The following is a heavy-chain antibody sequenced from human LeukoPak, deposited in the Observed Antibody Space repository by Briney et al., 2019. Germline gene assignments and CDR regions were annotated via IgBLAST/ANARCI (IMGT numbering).Heavy chain of an antibody. CDR2: KKQDGSGE. V-gene: IGHV3-7*01. J-gene: IGHJ3*02. D-gene: IGHD2-21*01. CDR1: GFTLSRYY. Sequence: GGSLSLYCVASGFTLSRYYLMWLRPAQGQGWVGVASKKQDGSGEYVDSVRGRFTISRDNAENSMYLQVNSLRAEDTDAYYCARDTDCDGDCYWGAFDIWGQGTVVAVSS. CDR3: ARDTDCDGDCYWGAFDI.